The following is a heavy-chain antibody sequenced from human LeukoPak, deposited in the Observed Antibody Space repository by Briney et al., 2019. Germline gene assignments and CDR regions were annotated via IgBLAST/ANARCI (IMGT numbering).Heavy chain of an antibody. CDR3: AREIGSYYAFDI. CDR2: ISSSSSTI. CDR1: GFTFSSYS. Sequence: TGGSLRLSCAASGFTFSSYSMNGVRQAPGKGLEWVSYISSSSSTIYYADSVKGRFTISRDNAKNSLYLQMNSLRAEDTAVYYCAREIGSYYAFDIWGQGTMVTVSS. D-gene: IGHD1-26*01. J-gene: IGHJ3*02. V-gene: IGHV3-48*01.